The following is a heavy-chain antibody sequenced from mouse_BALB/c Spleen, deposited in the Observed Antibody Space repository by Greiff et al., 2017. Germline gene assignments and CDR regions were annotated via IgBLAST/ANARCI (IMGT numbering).Heavy chain of an antibody. V-gene: IGHV5-4*02. CDR2: ISDGGSYT. CDR3: ARGGLDY. D-gene: IGHD2-2*01. J-gene: IGHJ2*01. CDR1: GFTFSDYY. Sequence: EVQLVESGGGLVKPGGSLKLSCAASGFTFSDYYMYWVRQTPEKRLEWVATISDGGSYTYYPDSVKARFTISRDNAKNNLYLQMSSLKSEDTAMYYCARGGLDYWGQGTTLTVST.